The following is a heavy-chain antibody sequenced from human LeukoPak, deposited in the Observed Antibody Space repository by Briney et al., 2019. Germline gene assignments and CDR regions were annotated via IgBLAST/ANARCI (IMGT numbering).Heavy chain of an antibody. CDR1: GFTFSSYA. CDR2: ISYDGSNK. D-gene: IGHD5-12*01. J-gene: IGHJ6*02. V-gene: IGHV3-30-3*01. CDR3: ARAPGDGCSGYDWGFPYYHGMDV. Sequence: GGSLRLSCAASGFTFSSYAMHWVRQAPGKGLEWVAVISYDGSNKYYADSVKGRFTISRDNSKNTLYLQMNSLRAEDTAVYYCARAPGDGCSGYDWGFPYYHGMDVWGQGTTVTVSS.